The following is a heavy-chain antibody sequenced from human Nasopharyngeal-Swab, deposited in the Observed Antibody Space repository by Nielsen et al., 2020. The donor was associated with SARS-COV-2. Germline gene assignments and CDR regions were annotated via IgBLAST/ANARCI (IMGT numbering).Heavy chain of an antibody. J-gene: IGHJ5*02. CDR2: IYYSGST. D-gene: IGHD3-22*01. CDR3: ARPYYDSSGYDAWFDP. Sequence: SENLSLTCAVSGGSISSSSYYWVWIRQPPGKGLEWIGSIYYSGSTYYNPSLKSRVTISLDTSKIQFSLKLSSVTAADTAVYYCARPYYDSSGYDAWFDPWGQGTLVTVSS. CDR1: GGSISSSSYY. V-gene: IGHV4-39*01.